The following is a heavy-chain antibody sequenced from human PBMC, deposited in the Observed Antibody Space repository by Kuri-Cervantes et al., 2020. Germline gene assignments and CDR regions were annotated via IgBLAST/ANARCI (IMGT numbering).Heavy chain of an antibody. D-gene: IGHD6-13*01. CDR3: ARAFQFHSSSRAFDL. J-gene: IGHJ2*01. V-gene: IGHV1-18*01. Sequence: ASVKVSCKASGYTFTSYGISWVRQAPGQGLEWMGWISAYNGDTNYAQKLQGRVTMTTDTSTSTAYMELRSLRSDDTAVYYCARAFQFHSSSRAFDLWGRGTLVTVSS. CDR1: GYTFTSYG. CDR2: ISAYNGDT.